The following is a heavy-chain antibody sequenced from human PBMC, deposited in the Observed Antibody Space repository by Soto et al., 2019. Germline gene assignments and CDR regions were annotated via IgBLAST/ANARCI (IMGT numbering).Heavy chain of an antibody. CDR3: ARHDYGDYGGEFDY. CDR1: GGSISSYY. J-gene: IGHJ4*02. D-gene: IGHD4-17*01. CDR2: IYYSGST. Sequence: QVQLQESGPGLVKPSETLSLTCTVSGGSISSYYWSWIRQPPGKGLEWIGYIYYSGSTNYNPSLTSRVSISVDTSKHQFSLKLSSVTAADTAVYYCARHDYGDYGGEFDYWGQGTLVTVSS. V-gene: IGHV4-59*08.